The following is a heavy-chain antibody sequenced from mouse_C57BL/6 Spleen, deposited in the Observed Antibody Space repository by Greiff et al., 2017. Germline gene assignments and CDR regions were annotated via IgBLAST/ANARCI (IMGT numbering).Heavy chain of an antibody. V-gene: IGHV1-7*01. J-gene: IGHJ3*01. CDR1: GFTFTSYW. Sequence: QVQLQQSGAELAKPGASVKLSCKASGFTFTSYWMHWVKQRPGQGLEWIGYINPSSGYTKYNQKFKDKATLTADKSSSTAYMQLSSLTYEDSAVYYCARALYYDYDQFAYWGQGTLVTVSA. CDR2: INPSSGYT. CDR3: ARALYYDYDQFAY. D-gene: IGHD2-4*01.